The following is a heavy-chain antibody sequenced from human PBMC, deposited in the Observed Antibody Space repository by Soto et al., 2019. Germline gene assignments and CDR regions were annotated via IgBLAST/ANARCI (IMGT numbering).Heavy chain of an antibody. CDR2: IYYSGST. V-gene: IGHV4-31*03. J-gene: IGHJ5*02. CDR3: ARAEVPGGGAKYDFWSGYYTEGWFDP. CDR1: GGSISSGGYY. Sequence: SETLSLTCTVSGGSISSGGYYCSWIRQHAGKGLEWIGYIYYSGSTYYNPSLKSRVTISVDTSKNQFSLKLSSVTAADTAVYYCARAEVPGGGAKYDFWSGYYTEGWFDPWGQGTLVTVSS. D-gene: IGHD3-3*01.